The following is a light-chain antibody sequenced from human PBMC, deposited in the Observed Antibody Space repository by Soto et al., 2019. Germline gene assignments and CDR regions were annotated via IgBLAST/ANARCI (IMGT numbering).Light chain of an antibody. J-gene: IGKJ1*01. CDR3: QQYYTTPPT. Sequence: DIVMTQSPDSLAKSLGERATINCKSSQSVLYSSNNKNFLAWYQQKPGQPPKLLIYWASTRESGVSDRFSGSGSGTDFTLTINSLQAEDVAVYYCQQYYTTPPTFGQGTKVEIK. CDR2: WAS. V-gene: IGKV4-1*01. CDR1: QSVLYSSNNKNF.